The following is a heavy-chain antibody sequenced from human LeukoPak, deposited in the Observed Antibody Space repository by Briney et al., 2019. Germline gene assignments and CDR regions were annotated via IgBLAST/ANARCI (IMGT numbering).Heavy chain of an antibody. CDR2: ISSGSSYI. J-gene: IGHJ4*02. D-gene: IGHD2-2*01. CDR1: GFTFSRYS. CDR3: AHGAMYQLDY. V-gene: IGHV3-21*04. Sequence: GGSLRLSCAASGFTFSRYSMNWVRQAPGKGLEWVSSISSGSSYIYYADSVKGRFTISGDNSRNTLFLQMNSLRAEDTAVYYCAHGAMYQLDYWGQGTLVTVSS.